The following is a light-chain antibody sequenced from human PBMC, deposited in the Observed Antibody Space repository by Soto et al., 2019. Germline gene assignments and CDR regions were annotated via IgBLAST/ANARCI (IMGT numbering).Light chain of an antibody. Sequence: DIQMTQSPSSLSASVVDRVTITCRASQSISSYLNWYQQKPGKAPKLLIYAASSLQSGVPSRFSGSGSGTDFTLTISSLQPEDFATYYCQQSYSTPLTFGGGSNVDIK. CDR3: QQSYSTPLT. CDR2: AAS. CDR1: QSISSY. V-gene: IGKV1-39*01. J-gene: IGKJ4*01.